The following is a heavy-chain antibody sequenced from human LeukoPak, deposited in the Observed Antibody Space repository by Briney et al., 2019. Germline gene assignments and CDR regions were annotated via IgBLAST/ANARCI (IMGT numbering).Heavy chain of an antibody. CDR3: TRGQWLDVWDF. CDR1: GTXMSNSY. Sequence: SKTLSLTCTVSGTXMSNSYCSWIRQPAGKGLEWIGHIQDRGSTIYNPSLGSRVTMSLDTPKNQFSLKLNSVTAADTAVYYCTRGQWLDVWDFWGQGTLVTVSS. J-gene: IGHJ4*02. CDR2: IQDRGST. V-gene: IGHV4-4*07. D-gene: IGHD6-19*01.